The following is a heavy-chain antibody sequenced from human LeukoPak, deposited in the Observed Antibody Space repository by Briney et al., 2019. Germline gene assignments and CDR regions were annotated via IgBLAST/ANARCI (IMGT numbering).Heavy chain of an antibody. CDR2: DNPHSGGT. J-gene: IGHJ4*02. D-gene: IGHD3-10*01. CDR3: ARDIGDYYGSGSYWLL. CDR1: GYSFIDYD. V-gene: IGHV1-2*02. Sequence: ASAKVSCKASGYSFIDYDIHWVRQAPGQGLEWMGWDNPHSGGTKFAQKFQGRVTMTRDTSINTAYMEVSSLRSDDTAVYYCARDIGDYYGSGSYWLLWGQGTLVAVAS.